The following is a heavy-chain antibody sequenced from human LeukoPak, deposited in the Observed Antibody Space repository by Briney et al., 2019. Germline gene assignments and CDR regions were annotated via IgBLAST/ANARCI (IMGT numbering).Heavy chain of an antibody. CDR3: ARDSYYYYYMDV. CDR1: GFSFSSYS. Sequence: GGSLRLSCAASGFSFSSYSMSWVCQAPGKGLEWVSSFSSVSSNYIYYADSVKGRFTISRDNAKNSLSLQMNSLRAEDTAVYYCARDSYYYYYMDVWGKGTTVTVSS. CDR2: FSSVSSNYI. V-gene: IGHV3-21*01. J-gene: IGHJ6*03.